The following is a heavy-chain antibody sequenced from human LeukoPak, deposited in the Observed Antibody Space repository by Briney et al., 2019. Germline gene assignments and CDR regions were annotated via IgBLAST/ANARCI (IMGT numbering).Heavy chain of an antibody. J-gene: IGHJ4*02. D-gene: IGHD1-7*01. CDR1: GYTFTSYG. Sequence: ASVKVSCKASGYTFTSYGISWVRQAPGQGLEWMGWISAYNGNTNYAQKFQGRVTITADESTSTAYMELSSLRSEDTAVYYCASAYNWNYQGWGQGTLVTVSS. V-gene: IGHV1-18*01. CDR2: ISAYNGNT. CDR3: ASAYNWNYQG.